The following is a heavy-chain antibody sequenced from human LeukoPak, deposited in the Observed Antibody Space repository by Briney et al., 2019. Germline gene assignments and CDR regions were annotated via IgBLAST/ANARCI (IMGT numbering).Heavy chain of an antibody. D-gene: IGHD6-19*01. CDR2: IIPIFGTA. V-gene: IGHV1-69*05. CDR3: ARGHDVYSSGWYKFDY. CDR1: GGTFSSYA. Sequence: SVKVSCKASGGTFSSYAISWVRQAPGQGLEWMGRIIPIFGTANYAQKFQGRVTITTDESTSTAYMELSSLRSEDTAVYYCARGHDVYSSGWYKFDYWGQGTLVTVSS. J-gene: IGHJ4*02.